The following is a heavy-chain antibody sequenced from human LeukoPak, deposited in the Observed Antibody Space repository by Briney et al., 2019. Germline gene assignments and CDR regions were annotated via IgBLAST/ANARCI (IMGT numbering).Heavy chain of an antibody. Sequence: SETLSLTCAVSGGSISSGGYSWSWIRQPPGKGLEWIGYIYHGGSTYYNPSLKSRVTISVDRSKNQFSLKLSSVTAADTAVYYCARAVAAAGVDPWGQGTLVTVSS. CDR1: GGSISSGGYS. CDR2: IYHGGST. D-gene: IGHD6-13*01. J-gene: IGHJ5*02. CDR3: ARAVAAAGVDP. V-gene: IGHV4-30-2*01.